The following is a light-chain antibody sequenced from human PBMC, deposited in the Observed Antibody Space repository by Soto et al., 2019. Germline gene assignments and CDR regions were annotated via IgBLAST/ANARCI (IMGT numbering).Light chain of an antibody. Sequence: QSVLTQPPSASGTPGQRVTISCSGSSSNIGSNAINWYQQLPGTAPKLLMHSSNQRPSGGPDRFSGAKSGTSASLAISGLQSEDEADYYCGAWDDSLNGVVFGGGTKLTVL. CDR1: SSNIGSNA. CDR2: SSN. V-gene: IGLV1-44*01. J-gene: IGLJ2*01. CDR3: GAWDDSLNGVV.